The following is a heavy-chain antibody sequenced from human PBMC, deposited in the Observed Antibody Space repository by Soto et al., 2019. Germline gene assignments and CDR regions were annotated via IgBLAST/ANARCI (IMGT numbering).Heavy chain of an antibody. CDR2: IKRDGSET. V-gene: IGHV3-7*01. CDR3: ARDAYNYDSSGYYRYDAFDI. D-gene: IGHD3-22*01. CDR1: GFIFSPYW. Sequence: PGVSLRLSCAASGFIFSPYWMSWVRQAPGKGLEWVANIKRDGSETHYVDSVKGRFTISRDNTKKSLYLQMKSLRVEDTAVYYCARDAYNYDSSGYYRYDAFDIWGQGTMVTVSS. J-gene: IGHJ3*02.